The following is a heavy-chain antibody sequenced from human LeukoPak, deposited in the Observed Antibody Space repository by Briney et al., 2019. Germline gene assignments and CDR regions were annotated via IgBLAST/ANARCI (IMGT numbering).Heavy chain of an antibody. CDR3: ARRSTPRRLIDWFDP. CDR2: IYYSGST. D-gene: IGHD2-15*01. Sequence: SETLSLTCTVSGGSISSGGYYWSWIRQHPGKGLEWIGYIYYSGSTYYNPSLKSRVTISVDTSKNQFSLKLSSATAADTAVYYCARRSTPRRLIDWFDPWGQGTLVTVSS. CDR1: GGSISSGGYY. V-gene: IGHV4-31*03. J-gene: IGHJ5*02.